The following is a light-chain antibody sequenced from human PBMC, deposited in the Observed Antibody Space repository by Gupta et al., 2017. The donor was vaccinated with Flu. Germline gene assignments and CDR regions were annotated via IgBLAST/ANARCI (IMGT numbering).Light chain of an antibody. CDR3: HQGYSTPRT. CDR2: WAS. J-gene: IGKJ1*01. Sequence: LGERVSVEGITNHSGIDSDNNKTYLRWYQQKSGQPPKLLIYWASNCVAGVPDSFSGRGSGGYFTLTISGLQAEDVVVYYCHQGYSTPRTFGQGTKVEV. CDR1: HSGIDSDNNKTY. V-gene: IGKV4-1*01.